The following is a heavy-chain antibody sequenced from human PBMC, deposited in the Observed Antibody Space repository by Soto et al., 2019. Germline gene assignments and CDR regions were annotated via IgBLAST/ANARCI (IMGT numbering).Heavy chain of an antibody. V-gene: IGHV4-34*01. CDR2: INHSGST. CDR1: GGSFSGYY. D-gene: IGHD3-16*02. Sequence: QVQLQQWGAGLLKPSETLSLTCAVYGGSFSGYYWSWIRQPPGKGLEWIGEINHSGSTNYNPSLKSLVTLSVDTSKNQFSLKLSSVTAADTAVYYCARGSHYIWGSYRYDNWFDPWGQGTLVTVSS. J-gene: IGHJ5*02. CDR3: ARGSHYIWGSYRYDNWFDP.